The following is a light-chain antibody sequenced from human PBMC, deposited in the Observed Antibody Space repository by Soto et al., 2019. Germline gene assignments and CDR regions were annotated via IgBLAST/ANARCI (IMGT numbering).Light chain of an antibody. V-gene: IGKV1D-13*01. J-gene: IGKJ4*01. Sequence: IQLTQSPSSLAASVLGICTLPLLASQGISSALAWYQQKPGKAPKLLIYDASSLESGVPSRFSGSGSGTDFTLTISSLQPEDFATYYCQQFNNYPLTFGGGTKVDIK. CDR3: QQFNNYPLT. CDR1: QGISSA. CDR2: DAS.